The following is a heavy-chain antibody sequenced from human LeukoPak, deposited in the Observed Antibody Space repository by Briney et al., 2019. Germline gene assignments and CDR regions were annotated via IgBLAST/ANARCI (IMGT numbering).Heavy chain of an antibody. CDR3: ARDGDYDILTGYPEYWYFDL. Sequence: SVKVSCKASGGTFSSYAISWVRQAPGQGLEWMGRIIPILGIANYAQKFQGRVTITADKSTSTAYMELSSLRSEDTAVYYCARDGDYDILTGYPEYWYFDLWGRGTLVTVSS. D-gene: IGHD3-9*01. CDR1: GGTFSSYA. V-gene: IGHV1-69*04. CDR2: IIPILGIA. J-gene: IGHJ2*01.